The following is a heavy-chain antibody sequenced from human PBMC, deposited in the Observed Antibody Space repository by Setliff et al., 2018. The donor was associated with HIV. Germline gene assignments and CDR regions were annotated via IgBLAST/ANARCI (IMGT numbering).Heavy chain of an antibody. CDR1: GYSFTSYW. J-gene: IGHJ6*02. V-gene: IGHV5-51*01. CDR2: IHPGDSDT. Sequence: PGESLKISCKGSGYSFTSYWIGWVRQMPGKGLEWMGIIHPGDSDTRYSPSFQGQVTISADKSISTAYLQWSSLKASDTAMYYCARLKSPPPYYYYGMDVWGQGTTVTVSS. CDR3: ARLKSPPPYYYYGMDV.